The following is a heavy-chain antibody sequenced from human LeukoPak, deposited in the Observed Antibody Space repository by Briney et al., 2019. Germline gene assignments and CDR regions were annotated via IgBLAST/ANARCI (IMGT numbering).Heavy chain of an antibody. D-gene: IGHD3-9*01. V-gene: IGHV3-23*01. CDR2: ISGSGGST. CDR3: AKRGVTGYKEAFDY. Sequence: GGSLRLSCAASGFTFSSYAMSWVRQAPGKGLEWVSAISGSGGSTYYADSVEGRFTISRDNSKNTLHLQMNSLRAEDTAVYYCAKRGVTGYKEAFDYWGQGTLVTVSS. J-gene: IGHJ4*02. CDR1: GFTFSSYA.